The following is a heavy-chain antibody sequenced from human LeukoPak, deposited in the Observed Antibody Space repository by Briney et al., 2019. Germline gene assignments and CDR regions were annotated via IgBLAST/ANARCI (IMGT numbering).Heavy chain of an antibody. CDR3: ARETSYSGSYLLDY. D-gene: IGHD1-26*01. V-gene: IGHV1-2*02. CDR1: GYTFTGYY. CDR2: INPNSGGT. Sequence: VASVKVSCKASGYTFTGYYTHLVRQAPGQGLEWMGWINPNSGGTNYAQKFQGRVTMTRDTSISTAYMELSRLRSDDTAVYYCARETSYSGSYLLDYWGQGTLVTVSS. J-gene: IGHJ4*02.